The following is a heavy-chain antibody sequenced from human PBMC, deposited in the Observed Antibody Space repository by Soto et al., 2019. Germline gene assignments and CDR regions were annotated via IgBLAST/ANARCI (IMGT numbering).Heavy chain of an antibody. CDR2: IYYSGSS. D-gene: IGHD6-6*01. CDR1: GGSISSSSYY. CDR3: ARQNNEDQLVQGWFDP. J-gene: IGHJ5*02. V-gene: IGHV4-39*01. Sequence: SETLSLTCTVSGGSISSSSYYWGWIRQPPGKGLEWIGSIYYSGSSYYNPSLKSRVTISVDTSKNQFSLKLSSVTAADTAVYYCARQNNEDQLVQGWFDPWGQGTLVTVSS.